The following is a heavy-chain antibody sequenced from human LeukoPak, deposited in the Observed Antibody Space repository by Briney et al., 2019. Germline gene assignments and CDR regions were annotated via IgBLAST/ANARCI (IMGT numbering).Heavy chain of an antibody. CDR2: IIPIFGTA. CDR3: ARDQYYDSKGWFDP. CDR1: GGTFSSYA. V-gene: IGHV1-69*05. D-gene: IGHD3-22*01. Sequence: SVKVSCKASGGTFSSYAISWVRQAPGQGLEWMGGIIPIFGTANYAQKLQGRVTMTTDTSTSTAYTELRSLRSDDTAVYYCARDQYYDSKGWFDPWGQGTLVTVSS. J-gene: IGHJ5*02.